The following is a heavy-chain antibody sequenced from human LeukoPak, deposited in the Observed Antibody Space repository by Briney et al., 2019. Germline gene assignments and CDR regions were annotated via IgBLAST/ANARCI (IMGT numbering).Heavy chain of an antibody. V-gene: IGHV4-34*01. CDR3: ARGERKITLRFIYYFDY. Sequence: SETLSLTCAVYGGSFSGYYWSWIRQPPGEGLEWIGEINHSGSTNYNPSLKSRVTISVDTSKNQFSLKLSSVTAADTAVYYCARGERKITLRFIYYFDYWGQGTLVTVSS. CDR1: GGSFSGYY. J-gene: IGHJ4*02. D-gene: IGHD3-3*01. CDR2: INHSGST.